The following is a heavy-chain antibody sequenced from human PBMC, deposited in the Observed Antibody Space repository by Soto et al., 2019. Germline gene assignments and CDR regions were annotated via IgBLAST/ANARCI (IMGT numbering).Heavy chain of an antibody. Sequence: QVQLVQSGAEVKKPGASVKVSCKASGYTFTSYVINWVRQATGQGLEWMGWMNPNSGNTGYAQKFQGRVTMTRNTSISTAYMELSSLRSEDTAVYYCARVHTSHTASYYYYYYMDVWGKGTTVTVSS. V-gene: IGHV1-8*01. CDR1: GYTFTSYV. J-gene: IGHJ6*03. D-gene: IGHD2-2*01. CDR3: ARVHTSHTASYYYYYYMDV. CDR2: MNPNSGNT.